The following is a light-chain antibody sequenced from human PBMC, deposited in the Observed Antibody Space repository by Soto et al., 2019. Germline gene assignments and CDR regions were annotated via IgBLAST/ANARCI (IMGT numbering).Light chain of an antibody. Sequence: EIVFTQSPATLSLSPGERATLSCRASQSVGTYLAWYQQKPGQSPRLLMFDVSNRATGIPARFSGSGSGTDFTLTISSLEPEDFGVYYCQHRSIWPVSFGQGTRLEIK. CDR3: QHRSIWPVS. CDR1: QSVGTY. J-gene: IGKJ5*01. V-gene: IGKV3-11*01. CDR2: DVS.